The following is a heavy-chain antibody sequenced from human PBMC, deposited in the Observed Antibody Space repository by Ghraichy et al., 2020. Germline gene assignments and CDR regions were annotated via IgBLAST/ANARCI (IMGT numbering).Heavy chain of an antibody. Sequence: GGSLRLSCAASGFTFNTYYMTWVRQAPGKGLEWVANIKQDGSEKYYVESVKGRFTISRDNTKDSVYQQMNSLRAEDTAVYYCGRGGYIYGSNPVDYWGQGTQVTVSS. CDR2: IKQDGSEK. J-gene: IGHJ4*02. D-gene: IGHD5-18*01. CDR3: GRGGYIYGSNPVDY. CDR1: GFTFNTYY. V-gene: IGHV3-7*04.